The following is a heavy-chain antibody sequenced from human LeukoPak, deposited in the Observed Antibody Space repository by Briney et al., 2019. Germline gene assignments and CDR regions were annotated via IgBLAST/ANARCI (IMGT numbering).Heavy chain of an antibody. CDR3: AREDYSSSWYVSHYFDY. Sequence: SETLSLTCTVSGGSVSSWYWSWIRQPPGKGLEWIGYIYDSGNTNYNPSLKSRVTISVDTSKNQFSLKLSSVTAADTAVYYCAREDYSSSWYVSHYFDYWGQGTLVTVSS. D-gene: IGHD6-13*01. CDR1: GGSVSSWY. V-gene: IGHV4-59*02. J-gene: IGHJ4*02. CDR2: IYDSGNT.